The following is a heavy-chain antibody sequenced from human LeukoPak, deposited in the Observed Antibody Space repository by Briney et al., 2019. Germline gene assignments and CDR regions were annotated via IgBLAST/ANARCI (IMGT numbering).Heavy chain of an antibody. V-gene: IGHV4-34*01. CDR2: INHSGST. CDR3: ARVQAAAGNLDY. J-gene: IGHJ4*02. Sequence: PSETLSLTCAVYGGSFSGYYWSWIRQPPGKGLEWIGEINHSGSTNYNPSLKSRVTISVDTSKNQFSLKLSSVTAADTAVYYCARVQAAAGNLDYWGQGTLVTVSS. CDR1: GGSFSGYY. D-gene: IGHD6-13*01.